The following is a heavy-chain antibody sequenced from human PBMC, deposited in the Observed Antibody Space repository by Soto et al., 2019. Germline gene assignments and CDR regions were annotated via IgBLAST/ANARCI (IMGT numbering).Heavy chain of an antibody. CDR2: INHSGST. V-gene: IGHV4-34*01. D-gene: IGHD1-26*01. Sequence: SETLSLTCAVYGGSFSGYYWSWIRQPPGKGLEWIGEINHSGSTNYNPSLKSRVTISVDTSKNQFSLKLSSVTAADTAVYYCARVSPSGGSYLTFDYWGQGTLVTVSS. J-gene: IGHJ4*02. CDR3: ARVSPSGGSYLTFDY. CDR1: GGSFSGYY.